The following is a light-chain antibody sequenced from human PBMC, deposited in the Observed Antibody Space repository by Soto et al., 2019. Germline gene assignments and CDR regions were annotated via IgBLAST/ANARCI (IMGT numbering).Light chain of an antibody. J-gene: IGKJ5*01. CDR3: QQYENLTT. Sequence: DIQMTQSPSSLSASVEDRVTITCHSSPKNKNYVNWYQQKPGRAPQLLISDASNLEAGVPSRFRGSGSGTDFTFTISRLQDEDIATYYCQQYENLTTFGQGTRLEIK. CDR1: PKNKNY. V-gene: IGKV1-33*01. CDR2: DAS.